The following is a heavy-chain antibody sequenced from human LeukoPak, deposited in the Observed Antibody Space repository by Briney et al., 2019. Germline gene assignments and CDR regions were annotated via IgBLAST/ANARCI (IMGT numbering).Heavy chain of an antibody. CDR1: GFTVSSNY. V-gene: IGHV3-53*01. CDR2: IYSGGST. Sequence: GGSLRLSCAASGFTVSSNYMSWVRQAPGKGLEWASVIYSGGSTYYADSVKGRFTISRDNSKNTLYLQMNSLRAEDTAVYYCARHSGYKTGFDPWGQGTLVTVSS. J-gene: IGHJ5*02. CDR3: ARHSGYKTGFDP. D-gene: IGHD5-12*01.